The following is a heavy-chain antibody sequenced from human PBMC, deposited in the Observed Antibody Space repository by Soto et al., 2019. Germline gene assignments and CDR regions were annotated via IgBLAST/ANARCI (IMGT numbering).Heavy chain of an antibody. CDR1: GGSIIGYY. CDR3: ARMRAAGTFDY. V-gene: IGHV4-4*07. CDR2: IYSDGST. Sequence: SETLSLTCTVSGGSIIGYYWSCIRQPAGKGLEWIGRIYSDGSTNYNPSLKSRVTMSVDTSKNQFSLKLTSMTAADTAMYYCARMRAAGTFDYWGQGTLVTVSS. D-gene: IGHD6-13*01. J-gene: IGHJ4*02.